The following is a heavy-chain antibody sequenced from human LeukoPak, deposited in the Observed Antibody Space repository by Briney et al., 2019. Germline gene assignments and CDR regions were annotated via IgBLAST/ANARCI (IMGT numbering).Heavy chain of an antibody. CDR2: IYYSGST. V-gene: IGHV4-30-4*08. CDR1: GGSISSGDYY. Sequence: SETLSLTRTVSGGSISSGDYYWSWIRQPPGKGLEWIGYIYYSGSTYYNPSLKSRVTISVDTSKNQFSLKLSSVTAADTAVYYCASKGPGYRGWFDPWGQGTLVTVSS. D-gene: IGHD3-9*01. J-gene: IGHJ5*02. CDR3: ASKGPGYRGWFDP.